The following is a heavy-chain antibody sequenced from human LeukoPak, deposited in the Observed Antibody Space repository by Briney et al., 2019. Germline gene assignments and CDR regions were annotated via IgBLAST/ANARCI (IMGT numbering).Heavy chain of an antibody. CDR2: ISGPGTST. CDR3: ARGGCVSSDACDV. J-gene: IGHJ3*01. CDR1: GFTFSNYA. D-gene: IGHD5/OR15-5a*01. V-gene: IGHV3-23*01. Sequence: GGSLRLSCAASGFTFSNYAVSWVRQAPGKGLDWVSVISGPGTSTSYGNSVKGRFTIYRDNSKNTVFLQMNSLRAEDTAVYYCARGGCVSSDACDVWGQGTMVTVSS.